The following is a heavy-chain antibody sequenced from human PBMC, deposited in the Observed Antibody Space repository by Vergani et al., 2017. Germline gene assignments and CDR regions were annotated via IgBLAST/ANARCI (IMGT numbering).Heavy chain of an antibody. CDR1: GYTFTAYY. CDR3: AKGCCSSTSCYFFGDY. D-gene: IGHD2-2*01. V-gene: IGHV1-2*02. J-gene: IGHJ4*02. Sequence: QVQLVQSGAEVKTPGASVKVSCRASGYTFTAYYMPWVRQAPGQGLEWMGWINPNSGGTNYAQKFQGRVTMTRDTSISTAYMELSRLRSDDTAVYYCAKGCCSSTSCYFFGDYWGQGTLGTVSS. CDR2: INPNSGGT.